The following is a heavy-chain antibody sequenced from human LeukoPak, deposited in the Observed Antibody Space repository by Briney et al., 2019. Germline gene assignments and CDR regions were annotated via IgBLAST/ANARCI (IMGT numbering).Heavy chain of an antibody. V-gene: IGHV3-43*02. CDR3: AKDSGDGYNRSPMDFDY. D-gene: IGHD5-24*01. CDR1: GFTFDDYA. Sequence: GGSLRLSCAASGFTFDDYAMHWVRQAPGKDLEWVSLISGDGGSTYYADSVKGRFTISRDNSKNSLYLQMNSLRTEDTALYYCAKDSGDGYNRSPMDFDYWGQGTLVTVSS. CDR2: ISGDGGST. J-gene: IGHJ4*02.